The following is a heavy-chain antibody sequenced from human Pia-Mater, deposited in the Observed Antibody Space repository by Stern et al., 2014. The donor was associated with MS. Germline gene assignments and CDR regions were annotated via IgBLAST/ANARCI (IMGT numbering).Heavy chain of an antibody. J-gene: IGHJ5*02. D-gene: IGHD2-21*01. Sequence: VQLVQSGSEWNKPGASVKVSCKASGYDFRRYAMNWVRQAPGQGLEWMGWINSATGKPLYGQGFGGRFVFSLDTSVRTAYLQIVSLRTEDTAIYFCSSRGAGEFGVSXXGSWGQGTLVTVSS. CDR2: INSATGKP. V-gene: IGHV7-4-1*01. CDR1: GYDFRRYA. CDR3: SSRGAGEFGVSXXGS.